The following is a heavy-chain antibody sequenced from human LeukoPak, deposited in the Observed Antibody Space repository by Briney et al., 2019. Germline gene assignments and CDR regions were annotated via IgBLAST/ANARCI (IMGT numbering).Heavy chain of an antibody. CDR2: IYPGDSDT. CDR3: ARHGYSSAGGIDAFDI. D-gene: IGHD6-25*01. CDR1: GYSFTSYW. Sequence: KPGESLKISCKGSGYSFTSYWIGWVRQMPGKGLEWMGIIYPGDSDTRYSPSFQGQVTISADKSISTAYLQWSSLKASDTAMYYCARHGYSSAGGIDAFDIWGQGTMVTVSS. V-gene: IGHV5-51*01. J-gene: IGHJ3*02.